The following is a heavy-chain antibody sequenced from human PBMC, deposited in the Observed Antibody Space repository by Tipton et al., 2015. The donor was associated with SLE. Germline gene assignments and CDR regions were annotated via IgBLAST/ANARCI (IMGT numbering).Heavy chain of an antibody. Sequence: TLSLTCTVSGGSISSHYWSWIRQPPGKGLEWIGYIYYSGNTHYNPSLKSRVSISVDTSKNQFSLKLSSVTAADAAVYYCARVGVCGLGTNYYYYMDVWGKGTTVTVSS. D-gene: IGHD1/OR15-1a*01. J-gene: IGHJ6*03. V-gene: IGHV4-59*11. CDR2: IYYSGNT. CDR1: GGSISSHY. CDR3: ARVGVCGLGTNYYYYMDV.